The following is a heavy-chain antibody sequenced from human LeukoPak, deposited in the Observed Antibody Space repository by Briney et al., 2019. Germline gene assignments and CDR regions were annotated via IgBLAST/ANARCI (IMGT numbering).Heavy chain of an antibody. CDR3: ARESGSPSPDLFAEDYYYMDV. CDR1: GFTFGTYT. Sequence: GGSLRLSCAASGFTFGTYTMNWVRQAPGKGLEWVSYISSSTSTIYYADSVKGRFTISRDNAKNSLYLQMNSLRAEDTAIYYCARESGSPSPDLFAEDYYYMDVWGKGTTVTVSS. CDR2: ISSSTSTI. D-gene: IGHD2-2*01. V-gene: IGHV3-48*01. J-gene: IGHJ6*03.